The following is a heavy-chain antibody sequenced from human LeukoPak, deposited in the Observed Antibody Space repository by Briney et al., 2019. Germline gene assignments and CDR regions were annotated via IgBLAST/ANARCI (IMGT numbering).Heavy chain of an antibody. CDR3: ARGHWTETITNFDY. CDR2: IFYSGSS. J-gene: IGHJ4*02. V-gene: IGHV4-59*01. CDR1: GGSISSYY. D-gene: IGHD3/OR15-3a*01. Sequence: SETLSLTCTVSGGSISSYYWTWIRQPPGKGLDWIGYIFYSGSSNFNPSLKSRVTISVDMSKNQFSLKLKSVTAADTAVYYCARGHWTETITNFDYWRQGALVTDSS.